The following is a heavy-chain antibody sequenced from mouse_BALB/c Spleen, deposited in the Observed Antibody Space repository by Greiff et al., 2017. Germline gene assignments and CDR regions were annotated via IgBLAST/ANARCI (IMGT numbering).Heavy chain of an antibody. J-gene: IGHJ4*01. CDR1: GYTFTDYA. CDR2: ISTYYGDA. Sequence: VQLQQSGAELVRPGVSVKISCKGSGYTFTDYAMHWVKQSHAKSLEWIGVISTYYGDASYNQKFKGKATMTVDKSSSTAYMELARLTSEDSAIYYCARAGSNYAMDYWGQGTSVTVSS. V-gene: IGHV1S137*01. CDR3: ARAGSNYAMDY. D-gene: IGHD1-1*01.